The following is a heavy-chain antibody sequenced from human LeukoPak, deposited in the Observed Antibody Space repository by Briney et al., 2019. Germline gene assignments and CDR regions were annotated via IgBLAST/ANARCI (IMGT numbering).Heavy chain of an antibody. CDR2: MNPNSGNT. CDR3: ARAVRQLVGSDYYYYGMDV. D-gene: IGHD6-6*01. CDR1: GHTFTSYD. V-gene: IGHV1-8*01. Sequence: ASVKVSCKASGHTFTSYDINWVRQATGQGLEWMGWMNPNSGNTGYAQKFQGRVTMTRNTSISTAYMELSSLRSEDTAVYYCARAVRQLVGSDYYYYGMDVWGQGTTVTVSS. J-gene: IGHJ6*02.